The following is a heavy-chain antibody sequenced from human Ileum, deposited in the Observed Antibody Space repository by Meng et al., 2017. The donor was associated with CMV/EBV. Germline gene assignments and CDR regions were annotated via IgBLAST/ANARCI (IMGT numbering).Heavy chain of an antibody. CDR3: ARVEKEMC. Sequence: VDRVESGGGLLKPGGALRLSCAASGFTFSSSWMHWVRQGPGKGLVWVSHISSDGSDTSYADSVRGRFTISRDNAKNTLYLQVNSLRDDDTGVYYCARVEKEMCWGQGTLVTVSS. CDR2: ISSDGSDT. J-gene: IGHJ4*02. CDR1: GFTFSSSW. D-gene: IGHD1-1*01. V-gene: IGHV3-74*02.